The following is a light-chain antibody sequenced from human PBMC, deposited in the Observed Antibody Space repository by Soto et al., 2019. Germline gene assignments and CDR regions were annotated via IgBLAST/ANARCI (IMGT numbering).Light chain of an antibody. CDR1: QTMSSY. Sequence: DIQMTQSPSSLSASVGDRVTITCRASQTMSSYLKWYQQKPGKAPKLLISAASSLQSGVPSRFSGSGSGTDFTLTISSLQPEDSATYYCQQSYSTPPTFGQGTKVEIK. V-gene: IGKV1-39*01. CDR3: QQSYSTPPT. CDR2: AAS. J-gene: IGKJ1*01.